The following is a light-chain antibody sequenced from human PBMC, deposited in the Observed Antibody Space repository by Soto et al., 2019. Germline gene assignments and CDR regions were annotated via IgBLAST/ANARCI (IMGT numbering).Light chain of an antibody. CDR2: GAS. J-gene: IGKJ1*01. CDR1: QSVSSN. CDR3: KQYNKWPLT. Sequence: ELVFTQSPGTPSLSPGERATLSCRASQSVSSNLAWYRQKPGQAPRLLIYGASTRXTGIPARFSGSASGTEFTLTISSLQAEDFTVYYRKQYNKWPLTFGQGTKVDIK. V-gene: IGKV3-15*01.